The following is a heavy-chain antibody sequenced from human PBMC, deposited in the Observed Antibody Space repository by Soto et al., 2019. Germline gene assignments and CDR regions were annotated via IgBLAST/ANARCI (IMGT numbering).Heavy chain of an antibody. J-gene: IGHJ5*02. V-gene: IGHV3-23*01. CDR2: ISGSGGST. CDR3: AKDVEDVFWFDP. CDR1: GFTFSSYA. Sequence: PGGSLRLCCAASGFTFSSYAMSRVRQAPGKGLEWVSAISGSGGSTYYADSVKGRFTISRDNSKNTLYLQMNSLRAEDTAVYYCAKDVEDVFWFDPWGQGTLVTVSS.